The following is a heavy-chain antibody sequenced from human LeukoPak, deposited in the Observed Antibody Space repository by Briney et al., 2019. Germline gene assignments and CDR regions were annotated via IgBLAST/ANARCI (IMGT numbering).Heavy chain of an antibody. CDR1: GGSISGYY. CDR3: TKREGPMSGSYDYFDP. V-gene: IGHV4-4*09. CDR2: IHSNGYT. D-gene: IGHD1-26*01. J-gene: IGHJ5*02. Sequence: SETLSLTCTVSGGSISGYYWGWIRQPPGQGLEWIAYIHSNGYTNYTPSLKSRVTISVDTSKNQFSLKVTSVTAADSAMYYCTKREGPMSGSYDYFDPWGQGTLVTVS.